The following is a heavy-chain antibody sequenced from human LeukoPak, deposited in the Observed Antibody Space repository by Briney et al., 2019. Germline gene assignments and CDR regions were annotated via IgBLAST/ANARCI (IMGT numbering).Heavy chain of an antibody. J-gene: IGHJ4*02. CDR2: ISAYNGNT. V-gene: IGHV1-18*01. CDR1: GYTFTSYG. Sequence: ASVKVSCKASGYTFTSYGLTWVRQAPGQGLEWMGWISAYNGNTNYAQKLQGRVTMTTDTSTSTAYMELRSLRSDDTAVYYCARERGWLQLRYYFDYWGQGTLVTVSS. CDR3: ARERGWLQLRYYFDY. D-gene: IGHD5-24*01.